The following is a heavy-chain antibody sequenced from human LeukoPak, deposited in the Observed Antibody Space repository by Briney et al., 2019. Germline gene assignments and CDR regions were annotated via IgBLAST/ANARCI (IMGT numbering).Heavy chain of an antibody. CDR1: GYTFTRYY. Sequence: GASVKVSCMASGYTFTRYYMHWVRQAPGQGLEWMGLINPSSGSTAYAQKFQGRVTMTRDTSTSTVYMELSSLTSEDTAVYYCARDGSSQHTELHNWVGLWGPGTLVTVSS. CDR2: INPSSGST. J-gene: IGHJ5*02. D-gene: IGHD1-26*01. CDR3: ARDGSSQHTELHNWVGL. V-gene: IGHV1-46*01.